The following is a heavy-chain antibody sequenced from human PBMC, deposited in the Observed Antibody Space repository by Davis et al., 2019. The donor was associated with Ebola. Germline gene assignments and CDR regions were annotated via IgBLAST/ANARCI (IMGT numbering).Heavy chain of an antibody. J-gene: IGHJ2*01. CDR3: ARADDSSGYFRGWYFDL. Sequence: ASVKVSCKASGYTFTGYYMHWVRQAPGQGLEWMGIINPSGGSTSYAQKFQGRVTMTRDTSTSTVYMELSSLRSEDTAVYYCARADDSSGYFRGWYFDLWGRGTLVTVSS. D-gene: IGHD3-22*01. CDR1: GYTFTGYY. CDR2: INPSGGST. V-gene: IGHV1-46*03.